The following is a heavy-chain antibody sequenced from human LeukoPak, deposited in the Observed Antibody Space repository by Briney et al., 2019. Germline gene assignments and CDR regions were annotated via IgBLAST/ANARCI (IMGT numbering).Heavy chain of an antibody. CDR3: ARDRVVPAAMGEDAFDI. D-gene: IGHD2-2*01. Sequence: SETLSLTCTVSGGSISSYYWSWIRQPAGKGLEWIGRIYTSGSTNYNPSLKSRVTMSVDTSKNQFSLKLCSVTAADTAVYYCARDRVVPAAMGEDAFDIWGQGTMVTVSS. J-gene: IGHJ3*02. V-gene: IGHV4-4*07. CDR1: GGSISSYY. CDR2: IYTSGST.